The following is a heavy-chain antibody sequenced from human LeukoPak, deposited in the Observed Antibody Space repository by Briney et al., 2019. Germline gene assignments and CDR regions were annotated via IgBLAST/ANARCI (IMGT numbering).Heavy chain of an antibody. Sequence: GGSLRLSCAAAGLIVSSKYMSWVRQAPGKGLERVSVIYSGGSTYYADSVKGGFTISRDNSKNVLYLQMNSLRGEDSAVYYCARVDRIVGVTRYFDYWGQGSLVTVSS. CDR3: ARVDRIVGVTRYFDY. J-gene: IGHJ4*02. V-gene: IGHV3-66*02. D-gene: IGHD1-26*01. CDR1: GLIVSSKY. CDR2: IYSGGST.